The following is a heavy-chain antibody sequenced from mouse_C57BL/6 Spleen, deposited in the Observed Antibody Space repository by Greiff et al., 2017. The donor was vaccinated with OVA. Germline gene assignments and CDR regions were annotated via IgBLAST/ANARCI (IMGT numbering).Heavy chain of an antibody. CDR2: INPYNGGT. V-gene: IGHV1-19*01. Sequence: VQLQQSGPVLVKPGASVKMSCKASGYTFTDYYMNWVKQSHGKSLEWIGVINPYNGGTSYNQKFKGKATLTVDKSSSTAYMELNSLTSEDSAVYDCAIYYGSRNWYFDVWGTGTTVTVSS. D-gene: IGHD1-1*01. J-gene: IGHJ1*03. CDR3: AIYYGSRNWYFDV. CDR1: GYTFTDYY.